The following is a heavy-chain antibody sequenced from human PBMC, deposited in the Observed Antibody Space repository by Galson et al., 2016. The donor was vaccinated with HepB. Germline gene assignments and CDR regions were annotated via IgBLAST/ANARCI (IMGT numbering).Heavy chain of an antibody. D-gene: IGHD2-2*01. Sequence: SVKVSCKASGYPFIGYYIHWVRQAPGQGLEWMGRISPNSGGTNSAQKFQGRVTMTRDTSVSTAYMELSSLRSDDTAVYYCARDLYCSSATCSSNWFDSWGQGTLVTVSS. CDR3: ARDLYCSSATCSSNWFDS. J-gene: IGHJ5*01. V-gene: IGHV1-2*06. CDR2: ISPNSGGT. CDR1: GYPFIGYY.